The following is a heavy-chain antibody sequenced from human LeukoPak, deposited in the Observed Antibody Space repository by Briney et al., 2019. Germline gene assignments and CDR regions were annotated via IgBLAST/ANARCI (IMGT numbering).Heavy chain of an antibody. V-gene: IGHV4-59*08. CDR2: IYYSGST. J-gene: IGHJ3*02. CDR1: GFTFDDYA. Sequence: LRLSCAASGFTFDDYAMPWVRQAPGKGLEWIGYIYYSGSTNYNPSLKSRVTISVDTSKNQFSLKLSSVTAADTAVYYCARSYGRGAFDIWGQGTMVTVSS. CDR3: ARSYGRGAFDI. D-gene: IGHD5-18*01.